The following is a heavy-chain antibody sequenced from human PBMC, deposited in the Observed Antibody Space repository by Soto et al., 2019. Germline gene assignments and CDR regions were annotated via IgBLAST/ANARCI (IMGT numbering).Heavy chain of an antibody. Sequence: QVQLVQSGAEVKKPGSAVRVSCKASGGTFSSYPIGWVRQAPGQGLEWMGVIIPIFGTTNYAQRFQARVTISADESTSTAYMELSTLRYDDTAVYFCARPRTTATTKGYDYWGQGTLVTVSS. CDR1: GGTFSSYP. V-gene: IGHV1-69*01. D-gene: IGHD1-1*01. CDR2: IIPIFGTT. CDR3: ARPRTTATTKGYDY. J-gene: IGHJ4*02.